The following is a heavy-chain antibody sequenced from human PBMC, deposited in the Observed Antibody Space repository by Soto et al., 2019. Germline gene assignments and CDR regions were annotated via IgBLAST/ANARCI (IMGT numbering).Heavy chain of an antibody. CDR2: MNPNTGNS. V-gene: IGHV1-8*01. D-gene: IGHD1-1*01. J-gene: IGHJ4*02. CDR1: GYTFTSYD. CDR3: ARRAETNGWNGFGADMYYSDF. Sequence: ASVKVSCKASGYTFTSYDIYWVRQATGQGLEWMGWMNPNTGNSGYAQKFQGRVTMTSDTSRSTAHMELSSLRSEDTAVYYCARRAETNGWNGFGADMYYSDFWGQGTRVTV.